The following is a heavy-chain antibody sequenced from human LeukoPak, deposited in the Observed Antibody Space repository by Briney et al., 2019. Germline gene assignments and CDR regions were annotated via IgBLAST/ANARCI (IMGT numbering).Heavy chain of an antibody. J-gene: IGHJ5*02. V-gene: IGHV1-69*01. CDR2: IIPIFGTA. Sequence: ASERVSCKASGSIISSYAISRVRQAAGQWLEWMGGIIPIFGTANYAQKFQGRVTITADESTSTAYMELSSLRSEDTAVYYCARGPDYSNWFDPWGQGTLVTVSS. CDR1: GSIISSYA. CDR3: ARGPDYSNWFDP. D-gene: IGHD4-11*01.